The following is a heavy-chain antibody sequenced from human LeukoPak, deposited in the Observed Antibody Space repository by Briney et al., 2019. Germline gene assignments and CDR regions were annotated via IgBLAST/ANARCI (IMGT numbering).Heavy chain of an antibody. V-gene: IGHV1-69*13. Sequence: GASVKVSCKASGGTFSSYAISWVRQAPGQGLEWMGGIIPIFGTANYAQKFLGRVTITADESTSTAYMELSSLRSEDTAVYYCARDRPNDYGFDYWGQGTLVTVSS. CDR2: IIPIFGTA. D-gene: IGHD4-17*01. J-gene: IGHJ4*02. CDR1: GGTFSSYA. CDR3: ARDRPNDYGFDY.